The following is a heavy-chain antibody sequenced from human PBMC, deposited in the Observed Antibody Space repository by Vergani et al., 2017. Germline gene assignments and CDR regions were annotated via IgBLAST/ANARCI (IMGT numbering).Heavy chain of an antibody. J-gene: IGHJ4*02. Sequence: VHLVESGGGVVQYGGSLRLSCAASGFTFSRNGMHWVRQSPGKGLEWVSGISWNRGKIAYVDSVKGRFTISRDTAKKSLYLQMNNLRPEDTAFYYCVKDTGIQLWQHFESWGQGILVTVSS. CDR3: VKDTGIQLWQHFES. CDR2: ISWNRGKI. D-gene: IGHD3-16*01. V-gene: IGHV3-9*01. CDR1: GFTFSRNG.